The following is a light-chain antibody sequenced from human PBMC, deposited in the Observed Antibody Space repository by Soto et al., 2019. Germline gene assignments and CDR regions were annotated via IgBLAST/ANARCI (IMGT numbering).Light chain of an antibody. Sequence: QSALTQPPSASGSPGQSVTISCTGTSSDVGGYHYVSWYQQHPGKAPKLMIYEVSRRPSGVPDRFSGSKSGNTASLTVSGLKAEDEADYYCSSYAGSNDRRVFGGGTKLTVL. CDR2: EVS. J-gene: IGLJ2*01. V-gene: IGLV2-8*01. CDR3: SSYAGSNDRRV. CDR1: SSDVGGYHY.